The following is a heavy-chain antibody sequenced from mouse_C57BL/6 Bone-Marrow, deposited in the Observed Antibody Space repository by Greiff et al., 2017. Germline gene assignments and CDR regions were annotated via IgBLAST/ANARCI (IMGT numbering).Heavy chain of an antibody. Sequence: QVQLKQSGAELVRPGASVKLSCKASGYTFTDYYINWVKQRPGQGLEWIARIYPGSGNTYYNEKFKGKATLTAEKSSSTAYMQLSSLTSEDSAVYFCARYHYYGSSSYWYFDVWGTGTTVTVSS. D-gene: IGHD1-1*01. CDR1: GYTFTDYY. CDR3: ARYHYYGSSSYWYFDV. V-gene: IGHV1-76*01. J-gene: IGHJ1*03. CDR2: IYPGSGNT.